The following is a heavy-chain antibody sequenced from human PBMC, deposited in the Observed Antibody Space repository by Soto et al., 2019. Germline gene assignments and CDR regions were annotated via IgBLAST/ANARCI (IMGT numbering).Heavy chain of an antibody. V-gene: IGHV1-2*02. CDR2: INPNSGGT. J-gene: IGHJ6*02. CDR1: GYTFTGYY. D-gene: IGHD3-10*01. Sequence: ASVKVSCKASGYTFTGYYMHWVRQAPGQGLEWMGWINPNSGGTNYAQKFQGRVTMTRDTSISTAYMELSRLRSDDTAVYYCARDLPMVRGVIMPPNYGMDVWGQGTTVTVSS. CDR3: ARDLPMVRGVIMPPNYGMDV.